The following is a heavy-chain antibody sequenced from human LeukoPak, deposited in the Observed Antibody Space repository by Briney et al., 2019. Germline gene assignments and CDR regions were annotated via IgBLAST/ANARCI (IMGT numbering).Heavy chain of an antibody. CDR1: GFTFSSYW. CDR2: INSDGSST. D-gene: IGHD5-18*01. V-gene: IGHV3-74*01. CDR3: ASGPSLAMAPWYYYGMDV. J-gene: IGHJ6*02. Sequence: GGSLGLSCAASGFTFSSYWMHWVRQAPGKGLVWVSRINSDGSSTSYADSVKGRFTISRDNAKSTLYLQMNSLRAEDTAVYYCASGPSLAMAPWYYYGMDVWGQGTTVTVPS.